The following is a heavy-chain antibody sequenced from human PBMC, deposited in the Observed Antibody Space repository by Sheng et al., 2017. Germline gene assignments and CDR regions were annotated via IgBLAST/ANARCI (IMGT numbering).Heavy chain of an antibody. Sequence: EVQLVESVGGLVQPGESLRLSCAASGFTFSTYVMSWVRQAPGKGLEWVSSISGSGTGTFYADSVKGRFTISRDNSKNTLYLQMNSLRAEDTAVYFCARDSTYFGSGNYYKDWG. CDR1: GFTFSTYV. V-gene: IGHV3-23*04. D-gene: IGHD3-10*01. CDR2: ISGSGTGT. J-gene: IGHJ1*01. CDR3: ARDSTYFGSGNYYKD.